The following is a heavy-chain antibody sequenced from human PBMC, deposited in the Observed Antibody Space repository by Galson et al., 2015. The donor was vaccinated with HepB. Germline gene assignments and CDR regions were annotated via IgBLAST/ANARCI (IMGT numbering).Heavy chain of an antibody. CDR3: ARDAPQWYSSSWYWRGYYYGMDV. J-gene: IGHJ6*02. D-gene: IGHD6-13*01. CDR1: GFTFSSYA. V-gene: IGHV3-30-3*01. Sequence: SLRLSCAASGFTFSSYAMHWVRQAPGKGLEWVAVISYDGSNKYYADSVKGRFTISRDNSKNTLYLQMNSLRAEDTAVYYCARDAPQWYSSSWYWRGYYYGMDVWGQGTTVTVSS. CDR2: ISYDGSNK.